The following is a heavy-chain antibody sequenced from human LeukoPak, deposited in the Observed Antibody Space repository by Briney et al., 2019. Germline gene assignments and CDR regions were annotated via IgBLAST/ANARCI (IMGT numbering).Heavy chain of an antibody. D-gene: IGHD6-13*01. CDR1: GGSISSSSFY. CDR3: ARGVAASGTGFGDY. V-gene: IGHV4-39*07. Sequence: SETLSLTCTVSGGSISSSSFYWGWIRQPPGKGLEWIGSIYYRGTTHYNTSLKSRVTISVDTSKNQFSLKLSSVTAADTAVYYCARGVAASGTGFGDYWGQGALVTVSS. CDR2: IYYRGTT. J-gene: IGHJ4*02.